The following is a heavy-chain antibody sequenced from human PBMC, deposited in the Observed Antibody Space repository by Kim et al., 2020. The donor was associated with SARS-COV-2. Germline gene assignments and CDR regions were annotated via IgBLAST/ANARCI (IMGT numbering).Heavy chain of an antibody. CDR3: ARARGLRFPFDL. V-gene: IGHV4-30-2*04. Sequence: YCPPSLQTRVTISGDTSKNPFSLNLNYVTAADTAVYFCARARGLRFPFDLWGQGTLVTVSS. D-gene: IGHD3-3*01. J-gene: IGHJ4*02.